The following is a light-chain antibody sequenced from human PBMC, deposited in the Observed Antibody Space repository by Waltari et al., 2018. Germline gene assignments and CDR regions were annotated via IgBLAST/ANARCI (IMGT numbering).Light chain of an antibody. CDR2: AAS. Sequence: IQLTQSPSSLSASVGDRVPITFRASQGISSNLAWYQQKPGKAPKLLISAASTLQSGVPLRFSGSGTGTDFTLTISSLQPEDFATYYCQQLNSYPITFGQGTRLEIK. CDR1: QGISSN. V-gene: IGKV1-9*01. CDR3: QQLNSYPIT. J-gene: IGKJ5*01.